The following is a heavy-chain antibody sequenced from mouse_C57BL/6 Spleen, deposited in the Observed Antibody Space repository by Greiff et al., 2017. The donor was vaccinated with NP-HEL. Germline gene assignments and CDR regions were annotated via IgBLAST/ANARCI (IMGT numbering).Heavy chain of an antibody. CDR3: ARHGDYEAMDY. Sequence: EVKLMESGGDLVKPGGSLKLSCAASGFTFSSYGMSWVRQTPDKRLEWVATISSGGSYTYYPDSVKGRFTFTRDNAKNTLYLQMSSLKSEDTAMYYCARHGDYEAMDYWGQGTSVTVSS. V-gene: IGHV5-6*01. CDR1: GFTFSSYG. J-gene: IGHJ4*01. CDR2: ISSGGSYT.